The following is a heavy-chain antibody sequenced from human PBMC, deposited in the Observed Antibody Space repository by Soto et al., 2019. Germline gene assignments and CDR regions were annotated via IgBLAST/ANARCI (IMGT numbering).Heavy chain of an antibody. CDR3: AKVGIGSFSHKHQFEH. V-gene: IGHV3-23*01. J-gene: IGHJ4*02. D-gene: IGHD2-2*03. CDR1: GFTFSSFG. CDR2: ISGSADSS. Sequence: LRLSCTASGFTFSSFGMAWVRQAPGKGLEWVSAISGSADSSYYADSVKGRFTISRDNPKNTLYLQMDSLRAEDTGVYFCAKVGIGSFSHKHQFEHWGQGTQVTVSS.